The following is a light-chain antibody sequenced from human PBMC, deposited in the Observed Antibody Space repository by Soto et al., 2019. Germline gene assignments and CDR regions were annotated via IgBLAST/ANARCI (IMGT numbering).Light chain of an antibody. Sequence: AIRMTQSPSSFSASTGDRVTITCRASQGISSYLAWYQQKPGKAPKLLIYAASTLQSGVPSRFSGSGSGTDFTLTISCLQSEDFATYYCQHYYSYPPITFGVGTKVEIK. CDR2: AAS. J-gene: IGKJ4*01. CDR1: QGISSY. CDR3: QHYYSYPPIT. V-gene: IGKV1-8*01.